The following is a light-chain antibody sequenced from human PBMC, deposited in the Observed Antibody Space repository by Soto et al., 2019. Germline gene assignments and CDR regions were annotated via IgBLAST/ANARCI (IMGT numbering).Light chain of an antibody. CDR3: QTWGTGFHVV. J-gene: IGLJ2*01. Sequence: QAVVTQSPSASASLGASVKLTCTLNSGHNSYAIAWHQQQPEKGPRYLMKLNSDGSHNKGDGIPDRFSGSSSGAERYLTISSLQSEDEADYYCQTWGTGFHVVFGGGTKLTVL. CDR2: LNSDGSH. CDR1: SGHNSYA. V-gene: IGLV4-69*01.